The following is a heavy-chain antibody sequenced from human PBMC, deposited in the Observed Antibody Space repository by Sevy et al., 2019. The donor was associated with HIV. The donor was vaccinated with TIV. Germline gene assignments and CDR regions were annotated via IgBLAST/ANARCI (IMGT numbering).Heavy chain of an antibody. V-gene: IGHV1-69*06. CDR2: IIPIFGTA. D-gene: IGHD3-10*01. CDR1: GGTFSSYA. Sequence: ASVKVSCKASGGTFSSYAISWVRQAPGQGLEWMGGIIPIFGTANYAQKFQGGVTITADKSTSTAYMELSSLRSEDTAVYYCARALSMVRGVGFDYWGQGTLVTVSS. CDR3: ARALSMVRGVGFDY. J-gene: IGHJ4*02.